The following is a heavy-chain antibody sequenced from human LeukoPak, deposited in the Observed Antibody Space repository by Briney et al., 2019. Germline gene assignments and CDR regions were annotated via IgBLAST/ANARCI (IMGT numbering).Heavy chain of an antibody. CDR2: IYYSGST. CDR3: AREERWLQKRGPYDAFDI. Sequence: SETLSLTSPVSGGSISSSSYYWGWIRQPPGKGLEWIGSIYYSGSTYYNPSLKSRVTISVDTSKNQFSLKLSSVTAADTAVYYCAREERWLQKRGPYDAFDIWGQGTM. J-gene: IGHJ3*02. CDR1: GGSISSSSYY. D-gene: IGHD5-24*01. V-gene: IGHV4-39*07.